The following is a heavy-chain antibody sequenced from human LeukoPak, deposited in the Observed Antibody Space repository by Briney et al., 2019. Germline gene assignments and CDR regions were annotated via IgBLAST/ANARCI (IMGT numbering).Heavy chain of an antibody. V-gene: IGHV3-23*01. D-gene: IGHD6-13*01. CDR3: AKDPRRYSRTGGYFDY. CDR1: GFTFSRYA. J-gene: IGHJ4*02. CDR2: IGGSGGAI. Sequence: GGSLRLSCGASGFTFSRYAMSWARQAPGKGLQWVSEIGGSGGAIYYADSVKGRFTISRDNAKNTLYLQMNSLRAEDTAVYYCAKDPRRYSRTGGYFDYWGQGTLVTVSS.